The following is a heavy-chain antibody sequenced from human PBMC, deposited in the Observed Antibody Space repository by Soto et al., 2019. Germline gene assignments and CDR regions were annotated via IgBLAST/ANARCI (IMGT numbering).Heavy chain of an antibody. D-gene: IGHD1-26*01. CDR1: GFTFRNYG. Sequence: QVYLVQSGGGVVQPGRSLRLSCAASGFTFRNYGMHWVRQAPGRGLEWVAVIWFDGSEIYYADSVKGRFTISRDNSNSALFLQMDYLRAEDTAMYYCARYNSGHSDYWGQGTLVTVSS. CDR2: IWFDGSEI. J-gene: IGHJ4*02. CDR3: ARYNSGHSDY. V-gene: IGHV3-33*01.